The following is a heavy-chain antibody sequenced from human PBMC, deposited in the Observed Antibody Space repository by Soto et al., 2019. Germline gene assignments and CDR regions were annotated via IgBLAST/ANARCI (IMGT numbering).Heavy chain of an antibody. D-gene: IGHD1-26*01. CDR3: AKLPSTGVSWVGGSDY. CDR1: GFTFSNYA. Sequence: QLLESGGGLVQPGGSLRLSCAASGFTFSNYAMTWVRQAPEKGLEWVSGIDYSGRTTYYAGSVKGRFTISRDNSKNTLYLQMHSLRAEDTAVYYCAKLPSTGVSWVGGSDYWGQGTLVTVSS. J-gene: IGHJ4*02. V-gene: IGHV3-23*01. CDR2: IDYSGRTT.